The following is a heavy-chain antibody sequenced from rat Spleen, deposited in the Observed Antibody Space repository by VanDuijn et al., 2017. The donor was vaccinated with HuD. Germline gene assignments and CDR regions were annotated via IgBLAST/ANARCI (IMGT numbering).Heavy chain of an antibody. CDR3: TTPRDTAGIPP. CDR2: IIYDGSRT. D-gene: IGHD1-9*01. V-gene: IGHV5S10*01. J-gene: IGHJ2*01. CDR1: GFTFSDYN. Sequence: EVQLVESGGGLEQPGGSLKLSCAASGFTFSDYNMAWVRQAQKKGLEWVATIIYDGSRTYYRDSVKGRFTISRDNAKRTLYLQMDSLRSEDTAPYYCTTPRDTAGIPPWGQGVMVTVSS.